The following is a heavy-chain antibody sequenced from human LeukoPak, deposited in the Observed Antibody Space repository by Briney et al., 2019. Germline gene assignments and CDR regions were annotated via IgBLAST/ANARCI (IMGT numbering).Heavy chain of an antibody. CDR3: ARGYCSSSTYQYGDY. CDR2: IYYSGST. CDR1: GDSISSYY. Sequence: SETLSLTCTVSGDSISSYYWSWIRQPPGKGLEWIGYIYYSGSTNYNPSLRSRVTISVDTSKNQFSLNLKYVTAADTAVYYCARGYCSSSTYQYGDYWGQGTLVTVSS. D-gene: IGHD2-2*01. J-gene: IGHJ4*02. V-gene: IGHV4-59*01.